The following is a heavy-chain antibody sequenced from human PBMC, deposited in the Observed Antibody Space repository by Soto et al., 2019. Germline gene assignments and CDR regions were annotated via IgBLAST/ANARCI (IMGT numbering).Heavy chain of an antibody. J-gene: IGHJ4*02. D-gene: IGHD3-22*01. CDR1: GGSFSGYY. CDR2: INHSGST. Sequence: SETLSLTCAVYGGSFSGYYWSWIRQPPGKGLEWIGEINHSGSTNYNPSLKSRVTISVDTSKNQFSLKLSSVTAADTAVYYCARGRITMIGRYLDYWGQGTLVTVSS. V-gene: IGHV4-34*01. CDR3: ARGRITMIGRYLDY.